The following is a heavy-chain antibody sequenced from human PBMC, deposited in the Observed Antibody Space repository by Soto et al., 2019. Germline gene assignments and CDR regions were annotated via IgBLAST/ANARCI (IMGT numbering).Heavy chain of an antibody. CDR1: GFSLSTDAVG. D-gene: IGHD6-13*01. J-gene: IGHJ4*02. CDR3: AHRVAAAGRTLDY. Sequence: QITLKESGPTLVRPTQTLTLTCTVYGFSLSTDAVGVAWIRQPLGKALEWLALIYWNDEARYKSSLNNRLTITKDTSKSRVVLTMADMAPLYAATYFCAHRVAAAGRTLDYWGQGILVTVSS. CDR2: IYWNDEA. V-gene: IGHV2-5*01.